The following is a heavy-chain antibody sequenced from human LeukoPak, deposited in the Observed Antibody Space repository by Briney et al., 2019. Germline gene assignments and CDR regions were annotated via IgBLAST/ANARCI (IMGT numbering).Heavy chain of an antibody. D-gene: IGHD2-2*02. CDR1: GYTFTSYG. V-gene: IGHV1-18*01. Sequence: GASLKVSCKASGYTFTSYGISWVRQAPGQGLEWMGWISAYNGNTNYAQKLQGRVTMTTDTSTSTAYMELRSLRSDDTAVYYCARALYCSSTSCYTVHWYFDLWGRGTLVTVSS. CDR3: ARALYCSSTSCYTVHWYFDL. CDR2: ISAYNGNT. J-gene: IGHJ2*01.